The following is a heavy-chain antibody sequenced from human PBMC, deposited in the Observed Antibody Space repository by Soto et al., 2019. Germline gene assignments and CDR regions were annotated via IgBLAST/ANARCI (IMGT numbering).Heavy chain of an antibody. J-gene: IGHJ5*01. CDR3: ARGDAINWFDS. CDR1: GSSVSSASFY. V-gene: IGHV4-61*01. CDR2: ISYSGST. D-gene: IGHD2-2*01. Sequence: KLSETLSLTCTVSGSSVSSASFYWNWIRQPPGKGLEWIGYISYSGSTNYNPSLRSRVTISVDTSKNQFSLRLTSATAADTAVYYCARGDAINWFDSWGQGTRVTVSS.